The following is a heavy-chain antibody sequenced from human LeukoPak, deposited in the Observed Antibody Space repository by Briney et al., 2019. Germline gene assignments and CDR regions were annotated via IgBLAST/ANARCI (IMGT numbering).Heavy chain of an antibody. CDR3: ARDVLGYDSSASD. J-gene: IGHJ4*02. CDR2: VNSNIGDT. V-gene: IGHV1-2*02. Sequence: ASVKFSCKASGYSFTGYYIHWVRQAPGQGLEWMGWVNSNIGDTYYAQKFRGRLAITRDKSITTVHMELSSLRSNDTAVYYCARDVLGYDSSASDWGQGTLVTVPS. CDR1: GYSFTGYY. D-gene: IGHD3-22*01.